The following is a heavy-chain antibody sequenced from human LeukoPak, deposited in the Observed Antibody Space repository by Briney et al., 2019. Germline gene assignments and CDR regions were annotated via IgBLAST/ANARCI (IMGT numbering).Heavy chain of an antibody. D-gene: IGHD3-16*01. CDR2: SRNKAKSYTT. CDR3: GRGGGAINWFDP. V-gene: IGHV3-72*01. Sequence: GGSLSLSCAISGFTFSDHFLDWVRQAPGKGLEWVGRSRNKAKSYTTEYAASVKGRFTISRDDSKNSLYLQMDSLKTEDTAVYYCGRGGGAINWFDPWGQGTLGTGSS. J-gene: IGHJ5*02. CDR1: GFTFSDHF.